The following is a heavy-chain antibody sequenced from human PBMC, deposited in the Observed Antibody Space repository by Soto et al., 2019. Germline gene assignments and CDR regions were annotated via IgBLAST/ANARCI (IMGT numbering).Heavy chain of an antibody. D-gene: IGHD1-26*01. CDR3: ARXSGSYSNYYYYGMDV. CDR1: GFTFSSYS. CDR2: ISSSSSYI. Sequence: GGSLRLSCAASGFTFSSYSMNWVRQAPGKGLEWVSSISSSSSYIYYADSVKGRFTISRDNAKNSLYLQMNSLRAEDTAVYYCARXSGSYSNYYYYGMDVWGQGTTVTVSS. V-gene: IGHV3-21*01. J-gene: IGHJ6*02.